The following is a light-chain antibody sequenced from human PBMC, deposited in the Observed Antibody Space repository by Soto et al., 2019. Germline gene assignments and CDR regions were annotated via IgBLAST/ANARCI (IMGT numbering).Light chain of an antibody. V-gene: IGLV2-11*01. Sequence: QSALTQPRSVSGSPGQSVTISCTGTASDVGYYNYVSWYQQFPGKAPKLIIYDVTKRPSGVPDRFSGSKSGNTASLTISGLQAEDEAVYHCYSYIPLSTGVFGGGTMVTVL. CDR3: YSYIPLSTGV. CDR2: DVT. J-gene: IGLJ3*02. CDR1: ASDVGYYNY.